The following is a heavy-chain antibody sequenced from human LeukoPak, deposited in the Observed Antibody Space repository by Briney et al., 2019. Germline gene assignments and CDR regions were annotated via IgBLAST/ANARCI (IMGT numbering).Heavy chain of an antibody. CDR2: INPNSGGT. D-gene: IGHD2-15*01. CDR3: ARGLLLRYFDY. J-gene: IGHJ4*02. V-gene: IGHV1-2*02. CDR1: GYTFTGYY. Sequence: ASVKVSCKASGYTFTGYYMHWVRQAPGQGLEWMGWINPNSGGTNHAQKFQGRVTMTRDTSISTAYMELSRLRSDDTAVYYCARGLLLRYFDYWGQGTLVTVSS.